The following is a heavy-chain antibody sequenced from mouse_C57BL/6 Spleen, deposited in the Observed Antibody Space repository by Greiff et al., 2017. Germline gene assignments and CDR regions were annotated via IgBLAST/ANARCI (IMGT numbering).Heavy chain of an antibody. J-gene: IGHJ1*03. Sequence: QVQLQQSGPELVKPGASVKLSCKASGYTFTSYDINWVKQRPGQGLEWIGWFYPRDGSTKYNEKFKGKATLTVDTSSSTPYRELHSLTSEDSAVYVCESRITTVVAKDWYFDVWGTGTTVTVSS. CDR3: ESRITTVVAKDWYFDV. V-gene: IGHV1-85*01. D-gene: IGHD1-1*01. CDR1: GYTFTSYD. CDR2: FYPRDGST.